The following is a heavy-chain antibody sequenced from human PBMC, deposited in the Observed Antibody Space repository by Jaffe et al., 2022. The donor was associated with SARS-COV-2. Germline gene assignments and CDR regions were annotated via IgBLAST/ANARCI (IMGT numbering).Heavy chain of an antibody. CDR1: GFTFSSYA. Sequence: EVQLLESGGGLVQPGGSLRLSCAASGFTFSSYAMSWVRQAPGKGLEWVSAISGSGGSTYYADSVKGRFTISRDNSKNTLYLQMNSLRAEDTAVYYCAKDGRRYCSGGSCYSAPDYWGQGTLVTVSS. CDR3: AKDGRRYCSGGSCYSAPDY. CDR2: ISGSGGST. V-gene: IGHV3-23*01. D-gene: IGHD2-15*01. J-gene: IGHJ4*02.